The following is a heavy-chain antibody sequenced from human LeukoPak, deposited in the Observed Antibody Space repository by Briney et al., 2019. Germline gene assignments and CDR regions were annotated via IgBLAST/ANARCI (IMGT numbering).Heavy chain of an antibody. J-gene: IGHJ6*02. CDR3: ARIWPPHYGGEPAGGHYYYYYGMDV. D-gene: IGHD4-23*01. Sequence: PGGSLRLSCAASGFSFTKSWMHWVRQAPGKGLEWVSAISGSGGSTYYADSVKGRFTISRDNAKNSLYLQMNSLRAEDTAVYYCARIWPPHYGGEPAGGHYYYYYGMDVWGQGTTVTVSS. CDR2: ISGSGGST. V-gene: IGHV3-21*01. CDR1: GFSFTKSW.